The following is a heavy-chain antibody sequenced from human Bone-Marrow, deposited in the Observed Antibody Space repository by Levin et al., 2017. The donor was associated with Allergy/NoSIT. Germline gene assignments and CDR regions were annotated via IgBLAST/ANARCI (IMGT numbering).Heavy chain of an antibody. CDR2: IAFDGSKK. J-gene: IGHJ4*02. D-gene: IGHD6-19*01. CDR1: GFRFSSYD. Sequence: PGGSLRLSCAASGFRFSSYDMHWVRQAPGKGLECVAEIAFDGSKKYYADSVRGRFTISRDNSKNTLFLQMNGLRAEDTAVYFCANLAVAGTIPPSWGQGTLVTVSS. V-gene: IGHV3-30*18. CDR3: ANLAVAGTIPPS.